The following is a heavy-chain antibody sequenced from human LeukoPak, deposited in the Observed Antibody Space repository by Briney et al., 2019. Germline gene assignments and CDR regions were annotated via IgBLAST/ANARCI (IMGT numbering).Heavy chain of an antibody. D-gene: IGHD6-19*01. CDR1: GFTFSSYE. CDR2: ISSSGSTI. CDR3: ARDSESGWSDY. V-gene: IGHV3-48*03. J-gene: IGHJ4*02. Sequence: PGGSLRLSCAASGFTFSSYEMNWVRQAPGKGLAWVSYISSSGSTIYYADSVKGRSTISRDNAKNSLYLQMNSLRAEDTAVYYCARDSESGWSDYSGQGTLVTVSS.